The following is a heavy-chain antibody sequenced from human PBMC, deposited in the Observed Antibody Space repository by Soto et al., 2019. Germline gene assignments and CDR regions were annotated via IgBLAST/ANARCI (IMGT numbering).Heavy chain of an antibody. CDR1: GFTFGDYA. V-gene: IGHV3-49*03. Sequence: EVQLVESGGGLVQPGRSLRLSCTASGFTFGDYAMSWFRQAPGKGLEWVGFIRSKAYGGTTEYAASVKGRFTISRDDSKSIAYLQMNSLKTEDTAVYYCAVPAAMTYYYYYMDVWGKGTTVTVSS. J-gene: IGHJ6*03. D-gene: IGHD2-2*01. CDR3: AVPAAMTYYYYYMDV. CDR2: IRSKAYGGTT.